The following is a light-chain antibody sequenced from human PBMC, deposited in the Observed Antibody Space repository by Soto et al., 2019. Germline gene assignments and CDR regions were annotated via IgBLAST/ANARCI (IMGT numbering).Light chain of an antibody. J-gene: IGKJ4*01. CDR2: AAS. CDR1: QGITDF. Sequence: DIQLTQSPSFLSASVGHRVTISCRASQGITDFLAWYQQKPGKAPKLLIYAASTLQSGVPSRFSGSASGTEFTLTISSLQPEDSATYFCQQFNVYPLTFGGGTMREIK. V-gene: IGKV1-9*01. CDR3: QQFNVYPLT.